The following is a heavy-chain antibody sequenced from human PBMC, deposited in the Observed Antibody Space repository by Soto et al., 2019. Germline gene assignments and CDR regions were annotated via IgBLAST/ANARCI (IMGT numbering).Heavy chain of an antibody. D-gene: IGHD6-19*01. V-gene: IGHV4-39*01. Sequence: SETLSLTCTVSGGSISSSSYYWGWIRQPPGKGLEWIGSIYYSGSTYYNPSLKSRVTISVDTSKNQFSLKLSSVTAADTAVYYCARRGQYSSGYNWFDPWGQGTLVTVSS. CDR2: IYYSGST. J-gene: IGHJ5*02. CDR1: GGSISSSSYY. CDR3: ARRGQYSSGYNWFDP.